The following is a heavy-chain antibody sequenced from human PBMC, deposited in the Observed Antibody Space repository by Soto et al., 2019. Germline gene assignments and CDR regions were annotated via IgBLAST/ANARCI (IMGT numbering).Heavy chain of an antibody. CDR2: IIPIFGTA. D-gene: IGHD3-22*01. Sequence: SVKVSCKASGGTFSSYAISWVRQAPGQGLEWMGGIIPIFGTANYAQKFQGRVTITADESTSTAYMELSSLRSEDTAVYYCARWPRDYYDSSGYSPHYYYYGMDVWGQGTTVTVSS. CDR1: GGTFSSYA. V-gene: IGHV1-69*13. CDR3: ARWPRDYYDSSGYSPHYYYYGMDV. J-gene: IGHJ6*02.